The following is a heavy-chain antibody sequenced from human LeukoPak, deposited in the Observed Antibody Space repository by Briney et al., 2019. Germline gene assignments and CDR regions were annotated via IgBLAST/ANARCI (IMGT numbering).Heavy chain of an antibody. CDR2: ISSSSSTI. Sequence: PGGSLRLSCAASGFTFSSYSMNWVRQAPGKGLEWVSYISSSSSTIYYADSVKGRFTISRDNAKNSLYLQMNNLRAEDTAVYYCAREGGRGYCSGGSCYSHWAYWGQGALVTVSS. V-gene: IGHV3-48*01. CDR1: GFTFSSYS. D-gene: IGHD2-15*01. CDR3: AREGGRGYCSGGSCYSHWAY. J-gene: IGHJ4*02.